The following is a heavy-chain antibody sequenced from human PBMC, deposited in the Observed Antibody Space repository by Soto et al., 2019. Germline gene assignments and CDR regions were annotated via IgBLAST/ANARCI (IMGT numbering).Heavy chain of an antibody. CDR1: GFTFSGYA. CDR2: VSASGGTT. Sequence: EVQLLESGGGLVQPGESLRLSCAASGFTFSGYAMSWVRQAPGKGLEWVSAVSASGGTTYTADSVKGRFTISRDNSRNTLYVLMNNLRAEDTAVYYCARDRYSSGWYYFDYWGQGTLVTVSS. V-gene: IGHV3-23*01. CDR3: ARDRYSSGWYYFDY. J-gene: IGHJ4*02. D-gene: IGHD6-19*01.